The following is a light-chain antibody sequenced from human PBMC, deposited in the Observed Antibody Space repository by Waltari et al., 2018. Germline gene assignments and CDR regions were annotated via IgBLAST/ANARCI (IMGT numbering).Light chain of an antibody. J-gene: IGKJ5*01. CDR2: TAS. Sequence: DIQMTQSPSTLSASVGDRVTITCRASQTISSWLAWYQQKTGKAPKLLIYTASTLESGCPSRFSGSGSGTEFTLTISSLQPDDFATYYCQQYNSYSITFGQGTRLEIK. CDR1: QTISSW. V-gene: IGKV1-5*03. CDR3: QQYNSYSIT.